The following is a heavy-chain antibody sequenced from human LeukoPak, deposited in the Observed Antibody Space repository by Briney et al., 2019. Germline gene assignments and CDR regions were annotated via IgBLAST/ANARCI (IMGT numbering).Heavy chain of an antibody. CDR1: GFIFTDYW. CDR2: ISGDSRGT. Sequence: GGSMRLSCAASGFIFTDYWMHWVRQGPGKELVWVARISGDSRGTTYADSVKARFTISRDNSKNTLYLQMNSLRAEDTAVYYCAKQGDPYSSSWYPGGDWGQGTPVTVSS. D-gene: IGHD6-13*01. J-gene: IGHJ4*02. CDR3: AKQGDPYSSSWYPGGD. V-gene: IGHV3-74*01.